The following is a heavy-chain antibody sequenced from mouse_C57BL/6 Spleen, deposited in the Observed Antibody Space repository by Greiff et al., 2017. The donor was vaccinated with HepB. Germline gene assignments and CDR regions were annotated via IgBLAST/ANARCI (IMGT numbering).Heavy chain of an antibody. Sequence: EVKVEESGGGLVQPGGSLKLSCAASGFTFSDYYMYWVRQTPEKRLEWVAYISNGGGSTYYPDTVKGRFTISRDNAKNTLYLQMSRLKSEDTAMYYCARPSITTAGFAYWGQGTLVTVSA. CDR2: ISNGGGST. CDR3: ARPSITTAGFAY. V-gene: IGHV5-12*01. CDR1: GFTFSDYY. D-gene: IGHD1-1*01. J-gene: IGHJ3*01.